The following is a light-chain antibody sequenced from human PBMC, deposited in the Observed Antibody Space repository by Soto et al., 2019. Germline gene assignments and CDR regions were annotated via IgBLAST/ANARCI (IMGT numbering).Light chain of an antibody. Sequence: QSVLTQPASVSGSPGQSITISCSGTSSDVGAYNYVCWYQQHPGKVPKLIIYDVTSRPSGVSNRFSGSKSDDTASLTISGLQADDEADYYCTSYTSSNTLVFGGGTKLTVL. V-gene: IGLV2-14*03. CDR1: SSDVGAYNY. CDR3: TSYTSSNTLV. CDR2: DVT. J-gene: IGLJ3*02.